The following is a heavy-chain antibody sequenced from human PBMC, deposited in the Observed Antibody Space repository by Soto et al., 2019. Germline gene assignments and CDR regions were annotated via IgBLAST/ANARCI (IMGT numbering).Heavy chain of an antibody. Sequence: QVQLVQSGAEVKKPGASVKVSCKASGYTFTSYAMHWVRQAPGQRLEWMGWINAGNGNTKYSQKFQGRVTITRDTSASTAYMELSSLRSEDTAVYYCARDKTSLGTVTILYWGQGTLVTVSS. J-gene: IGHJ4*02. CDR2: INAGNGNT. V-gene: IGHV1-3*01. D-gene: IGHD4-17*01. CDR1: GYTFTSYA. CDR3: ARDKTSLGTVTILY.